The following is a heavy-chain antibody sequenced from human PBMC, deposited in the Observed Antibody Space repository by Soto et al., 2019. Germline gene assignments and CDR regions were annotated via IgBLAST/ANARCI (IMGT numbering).Heavy chain of an antibody. D-gene: IGHD6-19*01. CDR3: AGSSGWTPTLHDY. J-gene: IGHJ4*02. CDR1: GFTFSSYA. CDR2: ISYDGSNK. Sequence: QVQLVESGGGVVQPGRSLRLSCAASGFTFSSYAMHWVRQAPGKGLEWVAVISYDGSNKYYADSVKGRFTISRDNSKNTLYLQMNSLRAEDTAVYYCAGSSGWTPTLHDYWGQGTLVTVSS. V-gene: IGHV3-30-3*01.